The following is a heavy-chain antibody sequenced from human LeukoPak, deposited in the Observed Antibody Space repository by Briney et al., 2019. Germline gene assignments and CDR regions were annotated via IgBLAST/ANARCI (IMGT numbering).Heavy chain of an antibody. V-gene: IGHV3-43*02. CDR1: GFTFDDYA. D-gene: IGHD6-19*01. CDR3: AKDIAVAGHNWFDP. Sequence: GGSLRLSCAASGFTFDDYAMHWVRQAPGKGLEWVSLISGDGGSTYYADSVKGRFTISRDNSKNSLYLQMNSPRTEDTALYYCAKDIAVAGHNWFDPWGQGTLVTVSS. J-gene: IGHJ5*02. CDR2: ISGDGGST.